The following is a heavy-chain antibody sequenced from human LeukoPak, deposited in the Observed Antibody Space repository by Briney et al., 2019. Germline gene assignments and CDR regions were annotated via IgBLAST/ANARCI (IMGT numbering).Heavy chain of an antibody. V-gene: IGHV1-2*02. Sequence: ASVKVSCKTSGFTFTGHYMHWLRQAPGQGLEWMGWINANTGVTHYAVKFQGRVTITRDTSTSTVYMELSSLRSEDTAVYYCARDYCSSTSCLYFDYWGQGTLVTVSS. J-gene: IGHJ4*02. CDR1: GFTFTGHY. D-gene: IGHD2-2*01. CDR3: ARDYCSSTSCLYFDY. CDR2: INANTGVT.